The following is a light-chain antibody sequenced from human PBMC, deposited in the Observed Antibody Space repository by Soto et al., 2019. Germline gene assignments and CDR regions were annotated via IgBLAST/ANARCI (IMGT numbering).Light chain of an antibody. CDR1: SSDVGGYNY. CDR3: SSYTSSSTPGV. CDR2: DVS. V-gene: IGLV2-14*01. J-gene: IGLJ2*01. Sequence: QSALTQPASVSGSPGQSITISCTGTSSDVGGYNYVSWYQQHPGKAPKLMIYDVSNRPSGVSNRFSGSKSGNTASLTISGLQAEDEADDYGSSYTSSSTPGVFGGGTKRTVL.